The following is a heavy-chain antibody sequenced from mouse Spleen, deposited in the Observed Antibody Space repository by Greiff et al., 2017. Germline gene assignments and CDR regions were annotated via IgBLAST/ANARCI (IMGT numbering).Heavy chain of an antibody. V-gene: IGHV5-12-1*01. Sequence: EVHLVESGGGLVKLGGSLKLSCAASGFTFSSYYMSWVRQTPEKRLEWVATISNSGGSTYYPDSVKDRFTISRDNAKNTLYLQMSSLNSEDTAVYYCARVGDGYHYFDYWGQGTTLTVSS. J-gene: IGHJ2*01. CDR3: ARVGDGYHYFDY. D-gene: IGHD2-3*01. CDR1: GFTFSSYY. CDR2: ISNSGGST.